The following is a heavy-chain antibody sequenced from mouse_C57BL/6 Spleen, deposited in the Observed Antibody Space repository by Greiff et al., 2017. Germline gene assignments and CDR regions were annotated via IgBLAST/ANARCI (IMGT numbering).Heavy chain of an antibody. V-gene: IGHV1-7*01. CDR1: GYTFTSYW. D-gene: IGHD1-1*01. CDR2: IIPSSGDT. J-gene: IGHJ4*01. Sequence: QVQLQQSGAELAKPGASVKLSCKASGYTFTSYWMHWVKQRPGQGLEWIGHIIPSSGDTKYNQKFKDKATLTAAKSSSTAYMQLSSLTSEDSAVYSCAREDSSSYRNAMYYWGQGTSVTVAS. CDR3: AREDSSSYRNAMYY.